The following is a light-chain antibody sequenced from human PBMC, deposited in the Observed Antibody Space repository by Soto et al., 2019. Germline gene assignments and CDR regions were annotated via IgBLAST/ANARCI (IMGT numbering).Light chain of an antibody. J-gene: IGLJ1*01. CDR1: SSDVGAYNY. CDR3: CSNAGSHYYV. Sequence: QSVLPQPPSASGSPGQSVTISCTGTSSDVGAYNYVSWYQQHPGKAPKLLIYEVTKRPSGVPDRFSGSKSGNTASLTVSGLQADDEAEYYCCSNAGSHYYVFGTGTKVTVL. V-gene: IGLV2-8*01. CDR2: EVT.